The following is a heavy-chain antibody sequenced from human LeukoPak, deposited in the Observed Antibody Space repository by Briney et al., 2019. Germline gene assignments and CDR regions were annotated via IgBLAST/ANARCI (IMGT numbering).Heavy chain of an antibody. J-gene: IGHJ4*02. D-gene: IGHD6-19*01. Sequence: ASVKVSCKASGYTFINYDINWVRQAPGQGLEWMGWTNPNSGKTGYARKFQGRITMTRDTSISTAYMELSSLTSEDTGVYYCVRVSSGWLDFDYWGQGTLVTVSS. V-gene: IGHV1-8*02. CDR2: TNPNSGKT. CDR1: GYTFINYD. CDR3: VRVSSGWLDFDY.